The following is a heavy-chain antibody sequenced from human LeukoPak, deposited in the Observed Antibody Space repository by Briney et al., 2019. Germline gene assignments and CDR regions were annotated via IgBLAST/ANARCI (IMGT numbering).Heavy chain of an antibody. CDR3: ARGHYGLDV. V-gene: IGHV3-11*01. Sequence: GGSLRLSCAASGFTFSDHYMTWIRQAPGKGLEWVSYILNSGSTIYYADSVKGRFTISRDNAKNPLFLQMNSLRVEDTAVYYCARGHYGLDVWGQGTTVTVSS. CDR1: GFTFSDHY. J-gene: IGHJ6*02. CDR2: ILNSGSTI.